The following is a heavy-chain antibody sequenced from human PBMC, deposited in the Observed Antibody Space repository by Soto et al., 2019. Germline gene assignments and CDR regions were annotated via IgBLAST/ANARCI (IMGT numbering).Heavy chain of an antibody. CDR1: VYIVTSQG. D-gene: IGHD3-10*01. CDR2: ISTYNGNP. CDR3: ARGRTRALDY. J-gene: IGHJ4*02. V-gene: IGHV1-18*01. Sequence: QIQLVQAGAEVKKPGASVKVSCKASVYIVTSQGIRWVRQAPGQGLEWMGWISTYNGNPNYAQKLQGRVTMTTNTSTTTAFLELRSLTSDDNAVYYCARGRTRALDYWGQGTPVIVSS.